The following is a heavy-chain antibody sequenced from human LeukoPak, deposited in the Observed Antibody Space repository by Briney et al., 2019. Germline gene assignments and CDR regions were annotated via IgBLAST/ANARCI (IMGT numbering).Heavy chain of an antibody. CDR2: ISSSGSTI. CDR1: GFTFSDYY. D-gene: IGHD3-16*02. CDR3: ARPEVSDALDI. J-gene: IGHJ3*02. V-gene: IGHV3-11*04. Sequence: GGSLRLSCAASGFTFSDYYMSWIRQAPGKGLEWVSYISSSGSTIYYADSVKGRFTISRDSAKNSLYLQMNSLRAEDTAVYYCARPEVSDALDIWGQGTMVTVSS.